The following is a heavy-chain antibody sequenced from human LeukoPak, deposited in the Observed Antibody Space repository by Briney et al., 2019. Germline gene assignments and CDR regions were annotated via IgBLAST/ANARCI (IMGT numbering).Heavy chain of an antibody. J-gene: IGHJ6*02. D-gene: IGHD6-19*01. Sequence: SQTLSLTCTVSSGSISSGSYYWSWIRQPAGKGLEWIGRIYTSGSTNYNSSLKRRVTISGDSSKNQLSLKLSFVTAADTAVYYCAREQWLGSFYYYYYGLDVWGQGTTVTVSS. V-gene: IGHV4-61*02. CDR2: IYTSGST. CDR3: AREQWLGSFYYYYYGLDV. CDR1: SGSISSGSYY.